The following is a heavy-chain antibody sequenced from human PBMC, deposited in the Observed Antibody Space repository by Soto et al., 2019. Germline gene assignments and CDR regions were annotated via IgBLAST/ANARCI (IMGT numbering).Heavy chain of an antibody. D-gene: IGHD1-1*01. CDR1: GYTFTGYY. CDR2: INPNSGGT. Sequence: ASVKVSCKASGYTFTGYYMHWVRQAPGQGLEWMGWINPNSGGTNYAQKFQGWVTMTRDTSISTAYMELSRLRSDDTAVYYCARDNPEEPAKAFDIWGQGTMVTVSS. V-gene: IGHV1-2*04. CDR3: ARDNPEEPAKAFDI. J-gene: IGHJ3*02.